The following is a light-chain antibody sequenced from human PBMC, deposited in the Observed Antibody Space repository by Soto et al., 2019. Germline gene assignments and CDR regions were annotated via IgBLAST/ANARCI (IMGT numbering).Light chain of an antibody. V-gene: IGLV2-23*01. J-gene: IGLJ3*02. CDR3: CSYAGSSTWV. CDR1: SSDVGSYNL. Sequence: QSALTQPASVSGSPGQSITISCTGTSSDVGSYNLVSWYQQHPGKAPKLMIYEGSKRPPGVSNRFSGSKSGNTASLTISGLQAEDEADYYCCSYAGSSTWVFGGGTQLTVL. CDR2: EGS.